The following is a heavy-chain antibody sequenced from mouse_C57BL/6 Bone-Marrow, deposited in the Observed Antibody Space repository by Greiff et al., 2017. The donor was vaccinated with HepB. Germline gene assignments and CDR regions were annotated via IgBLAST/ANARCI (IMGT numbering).Heavy chain of an antibody. CDR3: ARAIPYYYGSSSYYFDY. Sequence: EVNLVESEGGLVQPGSSMKLSCTASGFTFSDYYMAWVRQVPEKGLEWVANINYDGSSTYYLDSLKSRFIISRDNAKNILYLQMSSLKSEDTATYYCARAIPYYYGSSSYYFDYWGQGTTLTVSS. J-gene: IGHJ2*01. D-gene: IGHD1-1*01. CDR2: INYDGSST. V-gene: IGHV5-16*01. CDR1: GFTFSDYY.